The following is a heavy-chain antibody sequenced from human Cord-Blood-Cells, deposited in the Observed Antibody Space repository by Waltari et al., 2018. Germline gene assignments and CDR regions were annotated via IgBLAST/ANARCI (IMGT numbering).Heavy chain of an antibody. Sequence: QITLKESGPTLVKPTQTLTLTCTFSGFSLSTSGVGVGWIRQPPGKALEWLALIYWNDDKRYSPSLKGRLTITKDTSKNQVVLTMTNMDPVDTATYYCARLYYDFWSGYLDAFDIWGQGTMVTVSS. CDR2: IYWNDDK. J-gene: IGHJ3*02. CDR1: GFSLSTSGVG. CDR3: ARLYYDFWSGYLDAFDI. V-gene: IGHV2-5*01. D-gene: IGHD3-3*01.